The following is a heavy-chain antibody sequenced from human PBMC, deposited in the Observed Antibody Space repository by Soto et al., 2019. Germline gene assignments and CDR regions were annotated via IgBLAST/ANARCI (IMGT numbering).Heavy chain of an antibody. CDR1: GGSISSSSYY. CDR2: IYYSGST. CDR3: ARHLGGWFDP. V-gene: IGHV4-39*01. Sequence: SETLSLTCTVSGGSISSSSYYWGWIRQPPGKGLEWIGSIYYSGSTYYNPSLKSRVTISVDTSKNQFSLKLSSVTAADTAVYYCARHLGGWFDPWGQGTLVTVFS. J-gene: IGHJ5*02. D-gene: IGHD3-16*01.